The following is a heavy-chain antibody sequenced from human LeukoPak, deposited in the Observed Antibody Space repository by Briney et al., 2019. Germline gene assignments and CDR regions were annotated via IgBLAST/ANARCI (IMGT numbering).Heavy chain of an antibody. D-gene: IGHD2-15*01. CDR1: GYTFTSYY. CDR2: INPSGGST. Sequence: GASVKVSCKASGYTFTSYYMHWVRQAPGQGLEWMGIINPSGGSTSYAQKFQGRVTMTRDMSTSTVYMELSSLRSEDTAVYYCARLLPSAYCSGGSCYSGCFDYWAREPWSPSPQ. V-gene: IGHV1-46*01. CDR3: ARLLPSAYCSGGSCYSGCFDY. J-gene: IGHJ4*02.